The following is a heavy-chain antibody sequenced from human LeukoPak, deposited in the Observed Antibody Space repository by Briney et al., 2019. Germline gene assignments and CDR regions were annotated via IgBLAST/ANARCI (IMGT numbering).Heavy chain of an antibody. J-gene: IGHJ3*02. Sequence: PGGSLRLSCAASGFTFSSYSMNWVRQAPGKGLEWVSSISSSSSYIYYADSVKGRFTISRDNAKNSLYLQMNSLRAEDTAVYYCARDRDGWYGDALDIWGQGTMVTVSS. CDR2: ISSSSSYI. CDR1: GFTFSSYS. CDR3: ARDRDGWYGDALDI. D-gene: IGHD6-19*01. V-gene: IGHV3-21*01.